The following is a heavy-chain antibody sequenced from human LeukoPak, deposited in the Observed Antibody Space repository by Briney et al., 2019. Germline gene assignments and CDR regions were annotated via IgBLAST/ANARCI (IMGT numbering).Heavy chain of an antibody. CDR2: ISSNGGST. CDR1: GFTFSSYA. CDR3: AKCLGYSSGWSDY. V-gene: IGHV3-64*01. J-gene: IGHJ4*02. D-gene: IGHD6-19*01. Sequence: GGSLRLSCAASGFTFSSYAMHWVRQAPGKGLEYVSAISSNGGSTYYANSVKGRFTISRDNSKNTLYLQMGSLRAEDTAVYYCAKCLGYSSGWSDYWGQGTLVTVSS.